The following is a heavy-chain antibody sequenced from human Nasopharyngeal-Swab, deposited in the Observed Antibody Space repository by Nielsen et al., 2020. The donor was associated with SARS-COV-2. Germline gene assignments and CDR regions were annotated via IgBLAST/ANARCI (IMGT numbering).Heavy chain of an antibody. CDR3: AREANDDNNYRRGTEWFDP. CDR2: IKQGGGER. J-gene: IGHJ5*02. CDR1: GFNFSSYS. D-gene: IGHD1-1*01. V-gene: IGHV3-7*01. Sequence: GEPLKISCAVSGFNFSSYSMSWVRQAPGKGLEWLATIKQGGGERYYVDSVKGRLTISSDNAKNSVYLQINSLRAEDTAVYYCAREANDDNNYRRGTEWFDPWGQGTLVTVSS.